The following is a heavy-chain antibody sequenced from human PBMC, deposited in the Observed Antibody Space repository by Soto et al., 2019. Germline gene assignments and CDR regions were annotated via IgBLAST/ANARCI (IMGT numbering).Heavy chain of an antibody. Sequence: GGSLRLSCAASGFTFSSYGMHWVRQAPGKGLEWVAVIWYDGSNKYYADSVKGRFTISRDNSKNTLYLQMNSLRAEDTAVYYCARDQVTMIVVGMRTSYYYYYGMDVWRQGTTVTVSS. CDR3: ARDQVTMIVVGMRTSYYYYYGMDV. V-gene: IGHV3-33*01. J-gene: IGHJ6*02. D-gene: IGHD3-22*01. CDR2: IWYDGSNK. CDR1: GFTFSSYG.